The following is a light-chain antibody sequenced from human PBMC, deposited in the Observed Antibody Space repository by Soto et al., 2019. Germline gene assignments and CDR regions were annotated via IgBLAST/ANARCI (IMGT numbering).Light chain of an antibody. Sequence: EIVMTQSPGTLSVSPGEGATLSCRASESISDNLAWYQQKPGQAPKLLIFDATTRATGVSARFSGSGSVTEFSLTISSPQSEDFAVYYCQQYNIWPSTFGQGTKLEIK. CDR1: ESISDN. J-gene: IGKJ2*01. CDR2: DAT. CDR3: QQYNIWPST. V-gene: IGKV3-15*01.